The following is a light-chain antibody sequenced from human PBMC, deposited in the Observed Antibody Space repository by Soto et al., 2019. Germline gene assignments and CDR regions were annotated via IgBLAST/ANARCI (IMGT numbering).Light chain of an antibody. CDR1: QSVHSNY. CDR2: SAS. V-gene: IGKV3-20*01. J-gene: IGKJ3*01. Sequence: EIVLTQSPGSLSLSPGEGATLSCRASQSVHSNYLAWYQQKPGQAPRLLISSASTRASGIPDRFSGSGSGTECALTISGLEPEDFAVYFCQQYGSAPFTFGPGTRVDMK. CDR3: QQYGSAPFT.